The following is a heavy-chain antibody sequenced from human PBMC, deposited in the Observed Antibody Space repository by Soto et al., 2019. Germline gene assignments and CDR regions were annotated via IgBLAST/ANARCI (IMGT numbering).Heavy chain of an antibody. D-gene: IGHD6-13*01. Sequence: GGSLRLSCAASGFTFSSYGMHWVRQAPGKGLEWVAVIWYDGSNKYYADSVKGRFTIFRDNSKNTLYLQMNSLRAEDTAVYYCAREAYSSSWTFDYWGQGTLVTVSS. V-gene: IGHV3-33*01. CDR2: IWYDGSNK. J-gene: IGHJ4*02. CDR3: AREAYSSSWTFDY. CDR1: GFTFSSYG.